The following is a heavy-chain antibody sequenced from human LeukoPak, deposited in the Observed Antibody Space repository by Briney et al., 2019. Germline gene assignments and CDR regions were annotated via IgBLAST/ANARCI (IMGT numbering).Heavy chain of an antibody. D-gene: IGHD2-21*01. J-gene: IGHJ4*02. V-gene: IGHV3-7*01. CDR2: IKQDGSEK. CDR1: GFTFSSYW. CDR3: VRACGSAACPFYFHY. Sequence: PGGSLRLSCAASGFTFSSYWMSWVRQAPGKGLEWVANIKQDGSEKYYVDSVQGRFTISRDNAQNSLYLQLNSLRAQDSALYYCVRACGSAACPFYFHYWGQGTLVTVSS.